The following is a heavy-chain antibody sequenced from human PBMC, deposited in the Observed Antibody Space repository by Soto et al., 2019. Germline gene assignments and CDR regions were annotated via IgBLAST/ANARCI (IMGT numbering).Heavy chain of an antibody. CDR1: GFTFDDYA. Sequence: LSCAASGFTFDDYAMHWVRQAPGKGLEWVSGISWNSGSIGYADSVKGRFTISRDNAKNSLYLQMNSLRAEDTALYYCAKGGSSSSWYFRHYYYYYGMDVWGQGTTVTVSS. CDR2: ISWNSGSI. V-gene: IGHV3-9*01. J-gene: IGHJ6*02. D-gene: IGHD6-13*01. CDR3: AKGGSSSSWYFRHYYYYYGMDV.